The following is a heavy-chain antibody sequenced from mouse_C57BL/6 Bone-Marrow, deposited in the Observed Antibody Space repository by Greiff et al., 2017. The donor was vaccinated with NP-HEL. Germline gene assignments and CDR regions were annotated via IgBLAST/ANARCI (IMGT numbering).Heavy chain of an antibody. CDR1: GFTFSDYY. V-gene: IGHV5-12*01. D-gene: IGHD5-1*01. CDR2: ISNGGGST. CDR3: ARHEYVYAMDY. Sequence: DVMLVESGGGLVQPGGSLKLSCAASGFTFSDYYMYWVRQTPEKRLEWVAYISNGGGSTYYPDTVKGRFTISRDNAKNTLYLQMSRLKSEDTAMYYCARHEYVYAMDYWGQGTSVTVSS. J-gene: IGHJ4*01.